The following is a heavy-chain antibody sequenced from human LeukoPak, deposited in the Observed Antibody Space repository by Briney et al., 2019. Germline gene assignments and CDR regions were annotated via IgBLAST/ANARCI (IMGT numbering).Heavy chain of an antibody. CDR1: GGSISNYF. Sequence: SETLSLTCTVSGGSISNYFWSWIRQPPGKGLEGIGHIYYSGNTNYNPSLKSRVTISVDTSKNQSSLKLSSVTAADTAVYYCARGHSSGWHSFDYWGQGTPVTVSS. J-gene: IGHJ4*02. CDR3: ARGHSSGWHSFDY. V-gene: IGHV4-59*01. CDR2: IYYSGNT. D-gene: IGHD6-19*01.